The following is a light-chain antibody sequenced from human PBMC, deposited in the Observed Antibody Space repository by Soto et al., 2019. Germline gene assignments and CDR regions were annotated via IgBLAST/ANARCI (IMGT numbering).Light chain of an antibody. V-gene: IGLV1-47*01. Sequence: QSVLTQPPSVSGTPGQSVTISCSGSSSSVGTIFVYWYQQIPGTAPKLLIFRNNQRPSGVPDRFSGSKSGTSASLAISGLRSEDEADYYCAAWEDSLSILVFGGGTQLTVL. CDR2: RNN. J-gene: IGLJ2*01. CDR3: AAWEDSLSILV. CDR1: SSSVGTIF.